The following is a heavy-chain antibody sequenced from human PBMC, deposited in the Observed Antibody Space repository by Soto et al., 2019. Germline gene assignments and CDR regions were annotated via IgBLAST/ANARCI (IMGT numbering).Heavy chain of an antibody. D-gene: IGHD3-10*01. J-gene: IGHJ6*02. CDR3: ARTRNYYGSGSYHYYYYGMDV. CDR2: IHYSGST. Sequence: SETLSLTCTVSGGSISSNIYYWGWIRQPPGKGLEWIGNIHYSGSTYYDSSLKSRVTISVDTSKNQFSLKLSSVTAADTAVYYCARTRNYYGSGSYHYYYYGMDVWGQGTTVTDS. V-gene: IGHV4-39*01. CDR1: GGSISSNIYY.